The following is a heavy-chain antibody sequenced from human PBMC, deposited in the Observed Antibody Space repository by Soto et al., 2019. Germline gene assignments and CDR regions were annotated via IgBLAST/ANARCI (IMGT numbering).Heavy chain of an antibody. CDR3: ARDLRAAGRPGMDV. CDR2: IIPIVGTG. D-gene: IGHD6-13*01. CDR1: GGSFSSYA. V-gene: IGHV1-69*13. Sequence: SVKVSCKASGGSFSSYAISWVRQAPGQGLEWMGGIIPIVGTGNYAQNFQGRVTITADESTSIAYMELSSLRSEDTAMYYCARDLRAAGRPGMDVWGQGTTVTVSS. J-gene: IGHJ6*02.